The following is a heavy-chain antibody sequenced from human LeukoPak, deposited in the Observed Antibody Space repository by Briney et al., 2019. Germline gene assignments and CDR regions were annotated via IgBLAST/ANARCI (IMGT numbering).Heavy chain of an antibody. CDR3: ARGGVDCSSTSCDDNWFDP. CDR2: IWYDGSNK. J-gene: IGHJ5*02. V-gene: IGHV3-33*08. Sequence: GGSLRLSCAASGFTFSSYAMSWVRQAPGKGLEWVAVIWYDGSNKYYADSVKGRFTISRDNSKNTLYLQMNSLRAEDTAVYYCARGGVDCSSTSCDDNWFDPWGQGTLVTVSS. CDR1: GFTFSSYA. D-gene: IGHD2-2*01.